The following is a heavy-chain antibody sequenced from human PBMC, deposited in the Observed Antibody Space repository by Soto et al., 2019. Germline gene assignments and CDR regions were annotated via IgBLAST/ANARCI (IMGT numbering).Heavy chain of an antibody. CDR2: ISAYNGNT. CDR3: AREGFKYYDDSQLQNAFAI. V-gene: IGHV1-18*01. CDR1: GYTFTSYG. D-gene: IGHD3-22*01. J-gene: IGHJ3*02. Sequence: SVKVSCKASGYTFTSYGISWVRQAPGQGLEWMGWISAYNGNTNYAQKLQGRVTMTTDKSTGTAYMELSSLRSEDTAGYFCAREGFKYYDDSQLQNAFAIWGQGTVVTVSS.